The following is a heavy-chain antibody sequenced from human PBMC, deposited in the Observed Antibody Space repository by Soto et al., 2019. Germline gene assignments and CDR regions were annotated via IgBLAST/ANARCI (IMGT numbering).Heavy chain of an antibody. CDR3: AKDILVWYQLAPPLDAFDI. D-gene: IGHD2-2*01. Sequence: GGSLRLSCAASGFTFSSYAMSWVRQAPGKGLEWVSAISGSGGSTYYADSVKGRFTISRDNSKNTLYLQMNSLGAEDTAVYYCAKDILVWYQLAPPLDAFDIWGQGTMVTVSS. V-gene: IGHV3-23*01. CDR1: GFTFSSYA. J-gene: IGHJ3*02. CDR2: ISGSGGST.